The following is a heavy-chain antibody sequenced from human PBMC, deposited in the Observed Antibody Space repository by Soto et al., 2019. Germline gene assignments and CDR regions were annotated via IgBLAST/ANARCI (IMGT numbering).Heavy chain of an antibody. CDR1: GFTFSSYW. Sequence: GESLKISCAASGFTFSSYWMHWVRQAPGKGLVWVSRINSDGSSTSYADSVKGRFTISRDNAKNTLYLQMNSLRAEDTAVYYCARVSDEFGVVTYYYGMDVWGQGTTVTVSS. CDR3: ARVSDEFGVVTYYYGMDV. CDR2: INSDGSST. V-gene: IGHV3-74*01. D-gene: IGHD3-3*01. J-gene: IGHJ6*02.